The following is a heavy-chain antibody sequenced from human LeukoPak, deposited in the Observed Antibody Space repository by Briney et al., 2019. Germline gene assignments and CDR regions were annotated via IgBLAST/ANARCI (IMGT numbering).Heavy chain of an antibody. CDR3: ARVADSSSLGYFDY. CDR1: GFTFSSYW. Sequence: PGGSLRLSCAASGFTFSSYWMSWVRQAPRKGLEWVANIKQGGSEKYYVDSVKGRFTISRDNAKNSLYLQMNSLRAEDTAVYYCARVADSSSLGYFDYWGQGTLVAVSS. J-gene: IGHJ4*02. CDR2: IKQGGSEK. D-gene: IGHD6-13*01. V-gene: IGHV3-7*03.